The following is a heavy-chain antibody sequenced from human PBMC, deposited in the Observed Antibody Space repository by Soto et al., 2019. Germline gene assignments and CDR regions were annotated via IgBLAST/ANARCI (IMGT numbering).Heavy chain of an antibody. J-gene: IGHJ4*02. CDR1: GFTVSSNY. D-gene: IGHD3-9*01. CDR2: IYSGGST. V-gene: IGHV3-53*01. Sequence: PGGVPRLSCAASGFTVSSNYMSWVRQAPGKGLEWVSVIYSGGSTYYADSVKGRFTISRDNSKNTLYLQMNSLRAEDTAVYYCARSLRYFDWSFSYWGQGTLVTVSS. CDR3: ARSLRYFDWSFSY.